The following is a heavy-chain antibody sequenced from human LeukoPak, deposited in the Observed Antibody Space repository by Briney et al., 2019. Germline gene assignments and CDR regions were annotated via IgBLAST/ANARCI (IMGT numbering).Heavy chain of an antibody. V-gene: IGHV1-2*02. CDR2: INPNSGGT. D-gene: IGHD5-12*01. Sequence: LVNLSCKASGYTFTGYYMHWVRQAPGQGLEWMGWINPNSGGTNYAQKVQGRVTMARDTSISTAYMELSRLRSDDTAVYYCAREGSGYAEFDCWGQGTLVTVSS. J-gene: IGHJ4*02. CDR3: AREGSGYAEFDC. CDR1: GYTFTGYY.